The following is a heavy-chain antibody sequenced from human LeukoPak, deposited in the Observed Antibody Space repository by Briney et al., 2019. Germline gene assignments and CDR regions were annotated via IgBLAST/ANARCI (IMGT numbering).Heavy chain of an antibody. CDR1: GYTFTSYG. D-gene: IGHD5-12*01. CDR3: ARGSMVATKDPYYYYGMDV. V-gene: IGHV1-18*01. CDR2: ISAYNGNT. Sequence: GASVKVFCKASGYTFTSYGIRWVRQAPGQGLEWMGWISAYNGNTNYAQKLQGRVTMTTDTSKSTAYMELRSLRSDDTAVYYCARGSMVATKDPYYYYGMDVWGQGTTVTVSS. J-gene: IGHJ6*02.